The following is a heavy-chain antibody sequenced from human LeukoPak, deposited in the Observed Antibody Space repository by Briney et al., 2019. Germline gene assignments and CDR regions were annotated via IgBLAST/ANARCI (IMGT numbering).Heavy chain of an antibody. V-gene: IGHV3-30*02. D-gene: IGHD1-26*01. CDR1: GFTFSSYG. CDR2: IRYDGSNK. CDR3: AKDRSIGTYYTFDH. J-gene: IGHJ4*02. Sequence: QSGGSLRLSCAASGFTFSSYGMHWVRQAPGKGLEWVAFIRYDGSNKYYADSVKGRFTVSGDHSKNTLYLQMSSLTAADTAVYYCAKDRSIGTYYTFDHWGQGTLVIVSS.